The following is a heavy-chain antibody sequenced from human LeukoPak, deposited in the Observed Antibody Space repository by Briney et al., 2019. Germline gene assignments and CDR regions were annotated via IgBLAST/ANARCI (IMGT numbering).Heavy chain of an antibody. D-gene: IGHD3-10*01. Sequence: GGSLRLSCAASGFTVSSNYMSWVRQAPGKGLEWVSVIYSGGSTYYADSVKGRFTISRDNSKNTLYLQMNSLRAEDTAVYYCPYGPYYYYGMDVWGQGTTVTVSS. V-gene: IGHV3-53*01. CDR3: PYGPYYYYGMDV. J-gene: IGHJ6*02. CDR2: IYSGGST. CDR1: GFTVSSNY.